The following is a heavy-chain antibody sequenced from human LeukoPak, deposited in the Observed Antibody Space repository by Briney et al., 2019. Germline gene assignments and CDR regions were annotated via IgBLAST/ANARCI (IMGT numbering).Heavy chain of an antibody. V-gene: IGHV4-59*01. J-gene: IGHJ4*02. CDR3: ARGGYYFDY. CDR2: VYYSGST. Sequence: RPSETLSLTCTVSGGSIRSYYWSWIRQPPGRGLEWIGYVYYSGSTNYSPSLGSRVTISVDASNNQFSLKLNSVTAADTAVYYCARGGYYFDYWGQGTLVTVSS. CDR1: GGSIRSYY.